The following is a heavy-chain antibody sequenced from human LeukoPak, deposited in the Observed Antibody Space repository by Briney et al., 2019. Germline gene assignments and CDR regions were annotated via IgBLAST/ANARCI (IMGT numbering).Heavy chain of an antibody. V-gene: IGHV3-53*01. CDR3: ARDYEKRGGFFDS. CDR1: GLIPRTKY. D-gene: IGHD3-16*01. Sequence: TLSCAASGLIPRTKYMRWLRQAPGREVEWLSVIFSGGSTIYPDSVKGRFTISGDNPKNTVSLEMNTLRAEDTAVYYCARDYEKRGGFFDSWGQGILVTVSS. CDR2: IFSGGST. J-gene: IGHJ4*02.